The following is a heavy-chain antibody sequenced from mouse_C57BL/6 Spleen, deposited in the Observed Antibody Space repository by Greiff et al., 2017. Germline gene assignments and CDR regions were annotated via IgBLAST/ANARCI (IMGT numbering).Heavy chain of an antibody. V-gene: IGHV1-82*01. CDR3: ARSLYYYGSSYGFAY. J-gene: IGHJ3*01. Sequence: VKVVESGPELVKPGASVKISCKASGYAFSSSWMNWVKQRPGKGLEWIGRIYPGDGDTNYNGKFKGKATLTADKSSSTAYMQLSSLTSEDSAVYFCARSLYYYGSSYGFAYWGQGTLVTVSA. D-gene: IGHD1-1*01. CDR2: IYPGDGDT. CDR1: GYAFSSSW.